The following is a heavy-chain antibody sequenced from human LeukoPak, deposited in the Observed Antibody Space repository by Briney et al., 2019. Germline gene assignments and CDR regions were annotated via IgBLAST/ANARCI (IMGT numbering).Heavy chain of an antibody. CDR1: GGSFSSYY. D-gene: IGHD3-16*02. V-gene: IGHV4-59*01. Sequence: SETLSLTCAVYGGSFSSYYWSWIRQPPGKGLEWIGYIYYSGSTNYNPSLKSRVTISVDTSKNQFSLKLSSVTAADTAVYYCARIPELSLYRYFDYWGQGTLVTVSS. CDR2: IYYSGST. J-gene: IGHJ4*02. CDR3: ARIPELSLYRYFDY.